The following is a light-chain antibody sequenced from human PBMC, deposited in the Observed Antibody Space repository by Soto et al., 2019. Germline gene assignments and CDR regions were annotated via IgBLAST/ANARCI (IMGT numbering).Light chain of an antibody. Sequence: QSVLTQPASVSGSPGQSITISCTGTSSDVGGYNYVSWYQQHPGKAPKLMIYEVSNRPSGVSNRFSGSKSGNTASLTISGLQAEDEADYYCSSYTSSSTLVVFGGGTQVTV. CDR1: SSDVGGYNY. J-gene: IGLJ2*01. V-gene: IGLV2-14*01. CDR3: SSYTSSSTLVV. CDR2: EVS.